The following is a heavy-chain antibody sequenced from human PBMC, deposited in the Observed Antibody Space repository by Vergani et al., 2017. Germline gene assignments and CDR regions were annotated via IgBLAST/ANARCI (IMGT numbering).Heavy chain of an antibody. CDR3: ARCLMGYSYAYGMDV. J-gene: IGHJ6*02. CDR2: IKQGGSEK. D-gene: IGHD5-18*01. CDR1: GFTFSSYW. Sequence: EVQLVESGGGLVQPGGSLRLSCAASGFTFSSYWMSWVRQAPGKGLEWVANIKQGGSEKYYVDSVKGRFTISRDNAKNTLYLQMNSLRAEDTAVYDCARCLMGYSYAYGMDVWGQGTTVTVSS. V-gene: IGHV3-7*01.